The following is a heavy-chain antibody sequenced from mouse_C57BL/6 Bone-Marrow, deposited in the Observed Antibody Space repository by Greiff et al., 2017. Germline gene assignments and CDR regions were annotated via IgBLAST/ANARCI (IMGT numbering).Heavy chain of an antibody. CDR1: GFTFSSYG. V-gene: IGHV5-6*01. Sequence: EVKLVESGGDLVKPGGSLKLSCAASGFTFSSYGMSWVRQTPDKRLEWVATISSGGSYTYYPDSVKGRFTISRNNAKNTLYLQMSSLKSEDTAMYYCEGQGTLDYGSSLYYAMDYWGQGTSVTVSS. CDR3: EGQGTLDYGSSLYYAMDY. D-gene: IGHD1-1*01. CDR2: ISSGGSYT. J-gene: IGHJ4*01.